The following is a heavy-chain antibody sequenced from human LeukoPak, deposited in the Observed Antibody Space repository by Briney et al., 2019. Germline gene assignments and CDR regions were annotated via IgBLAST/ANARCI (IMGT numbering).Heavy chain of an antibody. J-gene: IGHJ3*02. CDR2: ISRSGTNI. D-gene: IGHD2-15*01. CDR1: GFTFSDFD. V-gene: IGHV3-11*01. CDR3: AREGEFCRSGSCYFDAFAM. Sequence: GRSLRLSCAASGFTFSDFDMTWVRQAPGKGLEWVSYISRSGTNIYYADSVKGRFTISRDNTKNSLYLQMTSLGAEDTALYYCAREGEFCRSGSCYFDAFAMWGQGTMVTVSS.